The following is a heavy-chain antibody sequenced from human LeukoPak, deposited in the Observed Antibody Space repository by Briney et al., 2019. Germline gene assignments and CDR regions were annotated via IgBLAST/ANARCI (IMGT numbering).Heavy chain of an antibody. CDR3: ARGAYTGFDV. D-gene: IGHD5-12*01. CDR1: GLSFSTYD. CDR2: ISKSGDT. V-gene: IGHV3-13*04. J-gene: IGHJ3*01. Sequence: GGPLRLSCAASGLSFSTYDMHWVRQATGEGLEWVSGISKSGDTYYVGSVKGRFTISRDNAKNSLYLQMNSLRGGDSAVYYCARGAYTGFDVWGQGTVVTVSS.